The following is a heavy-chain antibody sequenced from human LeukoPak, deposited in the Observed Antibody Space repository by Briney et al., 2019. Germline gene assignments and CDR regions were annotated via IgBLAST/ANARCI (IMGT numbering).Heavy chain of an antibody. Sequence: ASVKVSCKASGYTFTSYYMHWVRQAPGQGLEWMGWISAYNGNTNYAQKLQGRVTMTTDTSTSTAYMELRSLRSDDTAVYYCARDQQTGSSDYWGQGTLVTVSS. CDR3: ARDQQTGSSDY. CDR1: GYTFTSYY. D-gene: IGHD2-15*01. CDR2: ISAYNGNT. V-gene: IGHV1-18*04. J-gene: IGHJ4*02.